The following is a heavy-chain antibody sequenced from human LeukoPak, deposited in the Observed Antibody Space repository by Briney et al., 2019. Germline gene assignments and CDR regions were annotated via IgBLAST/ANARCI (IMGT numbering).Heavy chain of an antibody. D-gene: IGHD3-10*01. CDR2: IYYSGST. J-gene: IGHJ3*02. V-gene: IGHV4-59*01. CDR3: ARDYSGSNAFDI. CDR1: GGSISSYY. Sequence: SETLSLTCTVSGGSISSYYWSWIRQPPGKGLEWIGYIYYSGSTNYNPSLKSRVTISVDTSKNQFSLKLSSVTAADTAVYYCARDYSGSNAFDIWGQGIMVTVSS.